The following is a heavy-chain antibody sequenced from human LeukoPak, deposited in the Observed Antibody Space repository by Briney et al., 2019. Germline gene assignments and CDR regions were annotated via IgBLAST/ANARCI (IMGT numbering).Heavy chain of an antibody. CDR2: INHSGST. CDR3: ARGPRASSSWYAWFDP. CDR1: GGSFSGYY. Sequence: PSETLSLTCAVYGGSFSGYYWSWIRQPPGKGLEWIGEINHSGSTNYNPSLKSRVTISVDTSKNQLSLKLSSVTAADTAVYYCARGPRASSSWYAWFDPWGQGTLVTVSS. V-gene: IGHV4-34*01. J-gene: IGHJ5*02. D-gene: IGHD6-13*01.